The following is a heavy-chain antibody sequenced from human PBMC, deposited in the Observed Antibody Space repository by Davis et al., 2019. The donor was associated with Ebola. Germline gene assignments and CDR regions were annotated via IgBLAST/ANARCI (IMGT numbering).Heavy chain of an antibody. CDR2: IHYSGST. V-gene: IGHV4-59*01. Sequence: SETLSLTCALSGDSITTSYWSWIRQPPGKGLEFIGYIHYSGSTRYTPSFESRVTISVDTSKSQFSLKLRSVTAADTAVYYCARDSPRHCSNGVCAFDYWGQGTLVTVSS. D-gene: IGHD2-8*01. J-gene: IGHJ4*02. CDR1: GDSITTSY. CDR3: ARDSPRHCSNGVCAFDY.